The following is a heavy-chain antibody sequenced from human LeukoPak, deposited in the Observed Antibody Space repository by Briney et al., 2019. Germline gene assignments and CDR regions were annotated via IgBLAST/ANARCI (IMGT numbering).Heavy chain of an antibody. Sequence: GGSLRLSCAASGFTFSSYSMNWVRQAPGRGLEWVSSISSSSGYIYYADSLKGRFTISRDNAKNSLYLQMNSLRAEDTAVYYCARVQRGIAVALDYWGQGTLATVSS. CDR2: ISSSSGYI. CDR1: GFTFSSYS. D-gene: IGHD6-19*01. CDR3: ARVQRGIAVALDY. V-gene: IGHV3-21*01. J-gene: IGHJ4*02.